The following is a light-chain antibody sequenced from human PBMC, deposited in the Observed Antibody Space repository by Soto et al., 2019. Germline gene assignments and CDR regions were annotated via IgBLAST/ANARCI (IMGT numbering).Light chain of an antibody. Sequence: QSALTQSASVSGSPGQSITISCTGTSRDVGGYNYVSWYQQHPGKAPKLMIFDVTNRPSGVSDRFSGSKFGNTASLTISGLQAEDEADYYCSSYTSSSTYVFGTGTKLTVL. CDR3: SSYTSSSTYV. CDR2: DVT. J-gene: IGLJ1*01. V-gene: IGLV2-14*03. CDR1: SRDVGGYNY.